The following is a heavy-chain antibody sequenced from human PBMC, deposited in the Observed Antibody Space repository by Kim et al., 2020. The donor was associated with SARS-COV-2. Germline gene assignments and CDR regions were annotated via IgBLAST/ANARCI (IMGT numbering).Heavy chain of an antibody. CDR1: GGSISNYY. CDR2: IYHIGST. Sequence: SETLSLTCTVSGGSISNYYWSWIRQPPGKALEWIGYIYHIGSTNYSPSLKSRVNISVDRSRNHFSLTLTSVTAADTAVYFCAGCRTANWGLAFDY. V-gene: IGHV4-4*09. J-gene: IGHJ4*01. CDR3: AGCRTANWGLAFDY. D-gene: IGHD7-27*01.